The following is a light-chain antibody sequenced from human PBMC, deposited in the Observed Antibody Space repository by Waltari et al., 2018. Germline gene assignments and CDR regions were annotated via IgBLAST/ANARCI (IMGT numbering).Light chain of an antibody. CDR1: QNINSRF. V-gene: IGKV3-20*01. CDR3: QQYGTSPYT. J-gene: IGKJ2*01. CDR2: IIS. Sequence: EIVLTQSPGTLSLSPGERATLSCRSSQNINSRFLAWYQQKPGQAPRLLMYIISSRATGIPDRFSGSGSGTDFTLTISRLEPEDCAVYYCQQYGTSPYTFGQGTKLE.